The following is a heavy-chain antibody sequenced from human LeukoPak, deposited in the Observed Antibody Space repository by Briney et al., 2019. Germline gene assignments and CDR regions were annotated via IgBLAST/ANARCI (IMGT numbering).Heavy chain of an antibody. V-gene: IGHV3-21*04. J-gene: IGHJ4*02. D-gene: IGHD1-26*01. CDR1: AFSLSAYN. CDR3: VRDRGTYRPIDY. CDR2: ISYTGTYI. Sequence: SGGSLRLSCAASAFSLSAYNMNWVRQAPGKGLEWVSSISYTGTYIYYADSVKGRFTISRDNAQNSLYLQMNSLRAEDTAIYYCVRDRGTYRPIDYWGQGTLVTVSS.